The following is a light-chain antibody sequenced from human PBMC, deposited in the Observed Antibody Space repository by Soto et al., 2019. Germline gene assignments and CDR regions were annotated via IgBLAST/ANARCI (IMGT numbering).Light chain of an antibody. J-gene: IGKJ5*01. Sequence: EIVLTQSPGTLSLSPGQRATLSCRASQSLSNIYLAWYQKRPGQAPRLLIYDVSNRATGIPDRFSGSGSGTDFTLTISRLEPEDFAVYYCQQYRNLITFGQGTRLEMK. CDR3: QQYRNLIT. V-gene: IGKV3-20*01. CDR1: QSLSNIY. CDR2: DVS.